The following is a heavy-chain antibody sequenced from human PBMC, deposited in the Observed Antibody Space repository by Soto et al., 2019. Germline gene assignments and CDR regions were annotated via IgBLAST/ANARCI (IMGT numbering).Heavy chain of an antibody. D-gene: IGHD3-22*01. Sequence: LRLSCAPSGFTVSNNYMNWVRQAPGKGLEWVSIIYSDGSTYYADYVKGRFTISRDNSKNTLYLQMDSLRAEDTAVYFCARGLKIRHDAFDLWGPGTMVTVSS. V-gene: IGHV3-53*01. CDR3: ARGLKIRHDAFDL. CDR2: IYSDGST. CDR1: GFTVSNNY. J-gene: IGHJ3*01.